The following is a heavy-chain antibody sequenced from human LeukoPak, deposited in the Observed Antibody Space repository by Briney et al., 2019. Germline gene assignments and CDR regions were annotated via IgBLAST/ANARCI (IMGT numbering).Heavy chain of an antibody. J-gene: IGHJ4*02. D-gene: IGHD4-17*01. CDR2: INHSGSA. V-gene: IGHV4-34*01. CDR3: ARGQGTVTTH. CDR1: GGSFSGYY. Sequence: SETLSLTCAVSGGSFSGYYWTWIRQPPGKGLEWIGEINHSGSANYNPSPKSRVTISLDTSKNQFSLKVSSVTAADTAVYYCARGQGTVTTHWGQGTLVTVSS.